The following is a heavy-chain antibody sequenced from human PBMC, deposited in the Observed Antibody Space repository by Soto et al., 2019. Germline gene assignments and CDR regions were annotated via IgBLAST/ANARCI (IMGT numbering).Heavy chain of an antibody. J-gene: IGHJ5*02. CDR1: GYPFPGYY. CDR3: ARVLIVVVVAATYNWFDP. V-gene: IGHV1-2*02. Sequence: ASVKVACKASGYPFPGYYMHWVRQAPGQGLEWMGWINPNSGGTNYAQKFQGRVTMTRDTSISTAYMELSRLRSDDTAVYYCARVLIVVVVAATYNWFDPWGQGTLVTVSS. CDR2: INPNSGGT. D-gene: IGHD2-15*01.